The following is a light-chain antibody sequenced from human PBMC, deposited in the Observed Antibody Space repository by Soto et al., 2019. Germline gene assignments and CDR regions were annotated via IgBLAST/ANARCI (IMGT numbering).Light chain of an antibody. CDR2: EVN. CDR3: SSYAGTNNLVV. CDR1: SSDVGGYDY. J-gene: IGLJ2*01. V-gene: IGLV2-8*01. Sequence: QSALTQPPSASGSPGQSVTISCTGTSSDVGGYDYVSWYQQHPGKAPKLMIYEVNKRPSGVPDRFSGSKSGNTASLTVSGLQAEDEAAYYCSSYAGTNNLVVFGGGTQLTVL.